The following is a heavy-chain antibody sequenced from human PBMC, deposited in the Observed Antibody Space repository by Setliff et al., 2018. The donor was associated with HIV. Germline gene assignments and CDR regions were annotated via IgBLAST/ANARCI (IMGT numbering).Heavy chain of an antibody. Sequence: PSETLSLTCTVSGGSISSSSYYWGWIRQAPGKGLEWISYISGSSTTIYYADSVKGRFIISRDNAKNSLYLQMNSLRAEDTAVNYCAKVATWTGTTYYFESWGQGTLVTVSS. V-gene: IGHV3-48*01. CDR3: AKVATWTGTTYYFES. CDR2: ISGSSTTI. CDR1: GGSISSSS. J-gene: IGHJ4*02. D-gene: IGHD1-1*01.